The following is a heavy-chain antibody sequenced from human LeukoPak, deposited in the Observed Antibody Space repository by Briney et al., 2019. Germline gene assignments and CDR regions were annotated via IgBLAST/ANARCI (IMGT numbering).Heavy chain of an antibody. J-gene: IGHJ4*02. CDR3: ATPIAAAGLVDY. V-gene: IGHV1-18*01. D-gene: IGHD6-13*01. CDR1: GYTFTSYG. CDR2: ISAYNGNT. Sequence: ASVKVSCKASGYTFTSYGISWVRQAPGQGLEWMGWISAYNGNTNYAQKLQGRVTMTTDTSTSTAYMELRSLRSEDTAVYYCATPIAAAGLVDYWGQGTLVTVSS.